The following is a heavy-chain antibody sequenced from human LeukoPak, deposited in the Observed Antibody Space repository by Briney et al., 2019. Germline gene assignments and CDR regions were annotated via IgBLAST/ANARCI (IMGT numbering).Heavy chain of an antibody. D-gene: IGHD5-24*01. Sequence: SETLSLTCTVSGGSISSSSYYWGWIRQPPGKGLEWIGSIYYSGSTYYNPSLKSRVTISVDTSKNQFSLKLSSVTAADTAVYYCTRAGGVEMATILTPHFDYWGQGTLVTVSS. V-gene: IGHV4-39*07. CDR2: IYYSGST. CDR1: GGSISSSSYY. CDR3: TRAGGVEMATILTPHFDY. J-gene: IGHJ4*02.